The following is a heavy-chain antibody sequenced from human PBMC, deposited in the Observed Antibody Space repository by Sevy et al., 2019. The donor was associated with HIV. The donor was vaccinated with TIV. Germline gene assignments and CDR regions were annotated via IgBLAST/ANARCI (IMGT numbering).Heavy chain of an antibody. V-gene: IGHV1-18*01. CDR3: AIGLTGYLDV. J-gene: IGHJ6*04. CDR1: GHTLSEHG. CDR2: ISPYNFNA. D-gene: IGHD2-15*01. Sequence: ASVKVSCKAVGHTLSEHGITWVRQAPGQGLEWMGWISPYNFNAKYAQNVQGRVIMTIDTSTNIAYMEMRGLRSDDTAVYYCAIGLTGYLDVWGTGTSVTVSS.